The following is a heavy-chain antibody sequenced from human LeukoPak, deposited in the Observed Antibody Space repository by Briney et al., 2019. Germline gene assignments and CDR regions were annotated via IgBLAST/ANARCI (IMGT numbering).Heavy chain of an antibody. Sequence: SETLSLTCTVSGGSISSSSPYYWTWTRQPPGKGLEWIGTMSNTGRTYYNPSLKSRVTISGDTSKNQFSLKVISVTAADTAVFYCARRSQTTAGRGIYYWGQGSLVTVSS. CDR1: GGSISSSSPYY. J-gene: IGHJ4*02. CDR3: ARRSQTTAGRGIYY. D-gene: IGHD6-13*01. V-gene: IGHV4-39*01. CDR2: MSNTGRT.